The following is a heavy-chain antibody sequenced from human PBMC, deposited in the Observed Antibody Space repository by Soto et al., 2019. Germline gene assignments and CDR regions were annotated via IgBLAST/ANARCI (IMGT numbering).Heavy chain of an antibody. D-gene: IGHD3-10*01. CDR1: GGSISSGGYH. CDR2: IDYSGST. CDR3: ASGDQH. Sequence: QVQLQESGPGLVKPSQTLSLTCTVSGGSISSGGYHWSWIRQHPGKGLEWIGYIDYSGSTYYNPSLNNRVALSVDATKYRCSLKRSSARAANSAVYYWASGDQHWRNGTPVSVSS. J-gene: IGHJ1*01. V-gene: IGHV4-31*03.